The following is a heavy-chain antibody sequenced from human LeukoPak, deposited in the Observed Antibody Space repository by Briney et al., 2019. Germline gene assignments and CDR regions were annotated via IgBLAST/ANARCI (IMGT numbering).Heavy chain of an antibody. J-gene: IGHJ5*02. V-gene: IGHV1-8*03. CDR2: MNPNSGNT. Sequence: ASVKVSCKASGYTFTSYDINWVRQATGQGLEWMGWMNPNSGNTGYAQKFQGRVTITRNTSISTAYMELSSLRSEDTAVYYCAREFRTGDPGRITMVRGVITFRMNWFDPWGQGTLVTVSS. CDR1: GYTFTSYD. D-gene: IGHD3-10*01. CDR3: AREFRTGDPGRITMVRGVITFRMNWFDP.